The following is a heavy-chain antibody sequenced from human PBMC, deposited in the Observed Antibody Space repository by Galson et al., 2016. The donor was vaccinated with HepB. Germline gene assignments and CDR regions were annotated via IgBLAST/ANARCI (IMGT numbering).Heavy chain of an antibody. Sequence: SETLSLTCAVSGASITDYTWWHWVRQPPGKGLEWIGEIFHDGSSNFNPSLKSRVTISVDKSNNHFSLELRSVTAADTAVYYCVKGGDYCLPSWGQGTLVVVSS. CDR3: VKGGDYCLPS. V-gene: IGHV4-4*02. D-gene: IGHD2-21*02. CDR2: IFHDGSS. CDR1: GASITDYTW. J-gene: IGHJ5*02.